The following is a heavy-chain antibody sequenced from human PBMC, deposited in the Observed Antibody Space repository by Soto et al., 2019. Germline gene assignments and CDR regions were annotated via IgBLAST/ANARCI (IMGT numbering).Heavy chain of an antibody. V-gene: IGHV4-39*07. CDR2: ILHSGGT. CDR1: GCSISSSSYY. J-gene: IGHJ4*02. Sequence: SSETLSLTCTFSGCSISSSSYYWGWIRQPPGKGLEWIGEILHSGGTNINPSLKSRVTISLDKSKNQFSLNLNSVTAADTAIYYCAPLGYCGSDNCYATNWGQGTLVTVSS. D-gene: IGHD2-2*03. CDR3: APLGYCGSDNCYATN.